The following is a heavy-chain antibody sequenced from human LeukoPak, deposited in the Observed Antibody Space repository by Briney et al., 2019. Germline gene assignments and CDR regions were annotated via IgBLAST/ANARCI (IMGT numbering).Heavy chain of an antibody. Sequence: HTGGSLRLSCAASGFTFSSYGMHWVRQAPGKGLEWVAVISYDGSNKYYADSVKGRFTISRDNSKNTLYLQMNSLRAEDTAVYYCAKIGGSSGLDFDYWGQGTLVTVSS. V-gene: IGHV3-30*18. D-gene: IGHD6-6*01. CDR1: GFTFSSYG. J-gene: IGHJ4*02. CDR2: ISYDGSNK. CDR3: AKIGGSSGLDFDY.